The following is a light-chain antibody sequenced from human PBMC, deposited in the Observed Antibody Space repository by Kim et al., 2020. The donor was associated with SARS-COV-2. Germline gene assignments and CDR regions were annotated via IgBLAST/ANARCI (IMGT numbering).Light chain of an antibody. Sequence: EIVLTQSPGTLSLSPGERATLSCRASQSLSNTYLAWYQQKPGQPPRLLIYGASSRATGIPDRFSGSGSGTDFTFSISRLEPEDFAVYYCQQYDNSPLTFGGGTKGDIK. CDR3: QQYDNSPLT. V-gene: IGKV3-20*01. CDR2: GAS. CDR1: QSLSNTY. J-gene: IGKJ4*01.